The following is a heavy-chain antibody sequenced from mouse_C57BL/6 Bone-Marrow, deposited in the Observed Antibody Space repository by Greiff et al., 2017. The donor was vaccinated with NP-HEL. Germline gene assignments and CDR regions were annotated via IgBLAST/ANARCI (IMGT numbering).Heavy chain of an antibody. CDR2: ISSGGSYT. CDR3: ARPAAQAPPAWFAY. Sequence: EVQLVESGGDLVKPGGSLKLSCAASGFTFSSYGMSWVRQTPDKRLEWVATISSGGSYTYYPDSVKGRFTISRDNAKNTRYLQMSSLKSEDTAMYYCARPAAQAPPAWFAYWGQGTLVTVSA. J-gene: IGHJ3*01. V-gene: IGHV5-6*01. D-gene: IGHD3-2*02. CDR1: GFTFSSYG.